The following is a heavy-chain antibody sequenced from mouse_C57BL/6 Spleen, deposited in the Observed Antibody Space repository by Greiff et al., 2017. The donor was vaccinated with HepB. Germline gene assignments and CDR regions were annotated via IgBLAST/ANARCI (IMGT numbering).Heavy chain of an antibody. CDR1: GFTFSSYA. CDR3: TRDRALYYAMDY. Sequence: EVQRVESGEGLVKPGGSLKLSCAASGFTFSSYAMSWVRQTPEKRLEWVAYISSGGDYIYYADTVKGRFTISRDNARNTLYLQMSSLKSEDTAMYYCTRDRALYYAMDYWGQGTSVTVSS. V-gene: IGHV5-9-1*02. D-gene: IGHD3-1*01. J-gene: IGHJ4*01. CDR2: ISSGGDYI.